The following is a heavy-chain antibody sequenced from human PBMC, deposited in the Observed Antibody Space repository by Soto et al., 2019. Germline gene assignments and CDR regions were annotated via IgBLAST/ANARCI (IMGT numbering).Heavy chain of an antibody. CDR2: INHSGST. CDR3: ARVLAYYDFWSGYANAPDYYYCYMDV. CDR1: GGSFSGYY. Sequence: SSETLSLTCAVYGGSFSGYYWSWIRQPPGKGLEWIGEINHSGSTNHNPSLKSRVTISVDTSKNQFSLKLSSVTAADTAVYYCARVLAYYDFWSGYANAPDYYYCYMDVWGKGTTVTVSS. J-gene: IGHJ6*03. V-gene: IGHV4-34*01. D-gene: IGHD3-3*01.